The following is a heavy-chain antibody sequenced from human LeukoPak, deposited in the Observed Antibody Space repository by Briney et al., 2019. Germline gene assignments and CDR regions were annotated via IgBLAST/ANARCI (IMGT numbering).Heavy chain of an antibody. J-gene: IGHJ4*02. CDR1: GGSINGFY. CDR3: ARHFAYSSSSYFDY. V-gene: IGHV4-59*08. CDR2: VYYTGST. Sequence: SETLSLTCTVSGGSINGFYWNWIRQPPGKGLEWIGYVYYTGSTNYNPSLKSRVTMFEDKSKNQFSLRLSSVTVADTAVYYCARHFAYSSSSYFDYWGQGSLVTVSS. D-gene: IGHD6-6*01.